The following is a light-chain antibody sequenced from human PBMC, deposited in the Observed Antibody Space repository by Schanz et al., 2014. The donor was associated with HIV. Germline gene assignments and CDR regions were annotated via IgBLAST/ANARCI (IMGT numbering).Light chain of an antibody. CDR3: QQRSNLRT. Sequence: EIVLTQSPGTLSLSPGERATLSCRASQSVSSSYLAWYQQKPGQAPRLLIYGASNRATGIPARFSGSGSGTDFTLTISSLEPEDFAVYYCQQRSNLRTFGGGTKVEIK. J-gene: IGKJ4*01. V-gene: IGKV3D-20*02. CDR1: QSVSSSY. CDR2: GAS.